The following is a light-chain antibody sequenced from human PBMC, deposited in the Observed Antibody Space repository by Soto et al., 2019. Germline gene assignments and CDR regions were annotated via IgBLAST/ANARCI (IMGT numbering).Light chain of an antibody. CDR2: EVT. V-gene: IGLV2-23*02. CDR1: SSDVGGYDV. Sequence: QSALTQPASVSGSPGQTITISCTGSSSDVGGYDVVSWYQQHPGKAPKLMIYEVTRRPSGISDRFSGSKSGNTASLTVSGLQAEDEADYHCCSFAGSPTFLVFGGGTKVTVL. CDR3: CSFAGSPTFLV. J-gene: IGLJ3*02.